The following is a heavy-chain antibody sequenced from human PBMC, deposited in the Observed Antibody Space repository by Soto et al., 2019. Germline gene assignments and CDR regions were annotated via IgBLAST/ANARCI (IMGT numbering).Heavy chain of an antibody. CDR3: AAYHEGSSGYYYDY. CDR2: IVVGSGNT. D-gene: IGHD3-22*01. CDR1: GFTFTSSA. J-gene: IGHJ4*02. Sequence: SVKVSCKASGFTFTSSAVQWVRQARGQLLEWIGLIVVGSGNTNYAQKFQERVTMTRDMSTSTAYMELSSLRSEDTAVYYCAAYHEGSSGYYYDYWGQGTLVTVSS. V-gene: IGHV1-58*01.